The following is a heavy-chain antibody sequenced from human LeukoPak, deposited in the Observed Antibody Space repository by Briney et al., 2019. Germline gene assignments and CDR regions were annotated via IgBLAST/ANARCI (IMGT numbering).Heavy chain of an antibody. CDR3: AKMVREFYTISYYFDY. D-gene: IGHD2-8*01. CDR1: GFTFSDYY. V-gene: IGHV3-11*03. CDR2: ISSSSYT. Sequence: GGSLRLSCAASGFTFSDYYMSWIRQAPGKGLEWVSYISSSSYTNYADSVKGRFTISRDNAKNSLYLQMNSLRAEDTAVYYCAKMVREFYTISYYFDYWGQGTLVTVSS. J-gene: IGHJ4*02.